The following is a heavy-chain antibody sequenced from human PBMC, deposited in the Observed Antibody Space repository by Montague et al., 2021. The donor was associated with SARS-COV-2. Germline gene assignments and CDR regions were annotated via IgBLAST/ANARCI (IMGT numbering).Heavy chain of an antibody. CDR1: GGSISSNLYY. CDR3: ARHVDPCGGNCRIWYFDL. D-gene: IGHD4-23*01. CDR2: ISYTGST. J-gene: IGHJ2*01. Sequence: SETLSLTCTVSGGSISSNLYYWGWVRQTPGKALEWIGDISYTGSTYYXPSLKSRATVAVDTSTNQFSLRLSSLTAADTAMYYCARHVDPCGGNCRIWYFDLWGRGSLVTVSS. V-gene: IGHV4-39*01.